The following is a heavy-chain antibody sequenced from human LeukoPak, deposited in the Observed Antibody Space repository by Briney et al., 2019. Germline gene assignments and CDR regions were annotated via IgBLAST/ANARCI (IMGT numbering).Heavy chain of an antibody. V-gene: IGHV3-9*01. D-gene: IGHD4-17*01. Sequence: GGSLRLSCAASGFTFDDYAVHWVRQAPGKGLEWVSGISWNSGSIGYADSVKGRSTISRDNAKNSLYLQMNSLRAEDTALYYCAKGYGDYFGGMDVWGQGTTVTVSS. CDR3: AKGYGDYFGGMDV. J-gene: IGHJ6*02. CDR2: ISWNSGSI. CDR1: GFTFDDYA.